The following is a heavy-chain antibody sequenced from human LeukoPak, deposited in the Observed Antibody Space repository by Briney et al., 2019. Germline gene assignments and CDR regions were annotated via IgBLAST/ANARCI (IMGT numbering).Heavy chain of an antibody. CDR3: AKDSSGFYFLDH. V-gene: IGHV3-43D*04. CDR1: GFTFANFA. CDR2: IGWDGGTT. D-gene: IGHD3-22*01. J-gene: IGHJ4*02. Sequence: GGSLRLSCAASGFTFANFAMHWVRQAPGKGLEWVSLIGWDGGTTYYADSVKGRFAISRDNSKNSLYLQMNSLRDEDTAFYYCAKDSSGFYFLDHWGQGTLVTVSS.